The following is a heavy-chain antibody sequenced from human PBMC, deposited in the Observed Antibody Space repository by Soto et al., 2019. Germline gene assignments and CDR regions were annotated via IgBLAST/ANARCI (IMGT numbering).Heavy chain of an antibody. V-gene: IGHV4-31*03. CDR2: IYNSGST. D-gene: IGHD2-8*01. CDR1: GGSISSGGYY. Sequence: QVQLQESGPGLVKPSETLSLTCTVSGGSISSGGYYWSWIRQHPGKGLEWIGYIYNSGSTYYNASLKSRVTRSADTSRNQFSLQMNSVTAADTAVYCCARDPEWWGQGTMVTVSS. CDR3: ARDPEW. J-gene: IGHJ3*01.